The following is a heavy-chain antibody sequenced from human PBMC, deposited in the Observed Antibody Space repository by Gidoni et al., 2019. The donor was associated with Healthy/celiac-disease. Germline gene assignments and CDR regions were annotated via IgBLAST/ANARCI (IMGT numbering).Heavy chain of an antibody. D-gene: IGHD3-22*01. J-gene: IGHJ4*02. Sequence: EVQLLESGGGLVQPGGSLRLSCAASGFTFSSYAMSWVRQAPGKGLEWVSAISGSGGSTYYADSVKGRFTISRDNSKNTLYLQMNSLRAEDTAVYYCAKDAYYYDSSGIGYLDYWGQGTLVTVSS. CDR1: GFTFSSYA. CDR2: ISGSGGST. CDR3: AKDAYYYDSSGIGYLDY. V-gene: IGHV3-23*01.